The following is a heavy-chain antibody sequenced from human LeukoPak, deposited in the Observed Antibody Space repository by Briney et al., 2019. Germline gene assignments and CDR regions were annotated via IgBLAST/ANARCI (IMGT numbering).Heavy chain of an antibody. Sequence: GGSLRLSCAASGFTFSNYWMHWVRQDPGKGLVWVSLITRDGGSTFYADSVKGRFTISRDKSKKSLYLQMNSLRTEDTALYYCAKERLKYFDYWGQGTLVTVSS. CDR2: ITRDGGST. CDR1: GFTFSNYW. V-gene: IGHV3-43*02. J-gene: IGHJ4*02. CDR3: AKERLKYFDY.